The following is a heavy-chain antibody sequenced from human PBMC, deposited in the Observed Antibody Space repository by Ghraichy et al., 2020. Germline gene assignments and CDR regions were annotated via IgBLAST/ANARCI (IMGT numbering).Heavy chain of an antibody. CDR2: IYYSGST. V-gene: IGHV4-39*01. CDR3: ARQGSGVNYDPPLDYGMDV. Sequence: SETLSLTCTVSGGSISSSSYYWGWIRQPPGKGLEWIGSIYYSGSTYYNPSLKSRVTISVDTSKNQFSLKLSSVTAADTAVYYCARQGSGVNYDPPLDYGMDVWGQGTTVTVSS. D-gene: IGHD3-10*01. J-gene: IGHJ6*02. CDR1: GGSISSSSYY.